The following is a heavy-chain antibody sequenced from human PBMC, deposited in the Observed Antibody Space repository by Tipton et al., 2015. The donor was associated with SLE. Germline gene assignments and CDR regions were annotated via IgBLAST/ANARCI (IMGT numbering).Heavy chain of an antibody. V-gene: IGHV4-34*01. CDR1: RGSFSGYS. J-gene: IGHJ6*03. CDR2: FNHTGST. Sequence: TLSLTCTVYRGSFSGYSWSWIRQSPGRGLEWIGEFNHTGSTNYNPSLKSRVTISVDTSKNQLSLKGTSVTAADAAIYYCARGVAGYYFYYYMDVWGKGTTVTISS. D-gene: IGHD2-15*01. CDR3: ARGVAGYYFYYYMDV.